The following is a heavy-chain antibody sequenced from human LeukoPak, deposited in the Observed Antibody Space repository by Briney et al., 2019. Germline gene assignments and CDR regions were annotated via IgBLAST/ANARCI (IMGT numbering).Heavy chain of an antibody. D-gene: IGHD3-16*01. CDR1: GYTFTSYY. CDR2: INPSGGST. Sequence: ASVKVSCKASGYTFTSYYMHWVRQAPGQGLEWMGIINPSGGSTSYAQKFQGRVTMTRDTSTSTVYMELSSLRSEDTAVYYCARVTGRGFDCVWGSSNDAFDIWGQGTMVTVSS. V-gene: IGHV1-46*01. J-gene: IGHJ3*02. CDR3: ARVTGRGFDCVWGSSNDAFDI.